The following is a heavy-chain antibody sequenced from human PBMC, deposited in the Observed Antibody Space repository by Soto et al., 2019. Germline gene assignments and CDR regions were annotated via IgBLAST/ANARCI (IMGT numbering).Heavy chain of an antibody. V-gene: IGHV3-23*01. D-gene: IGHD2-15*01. CDR3: AKASGRVVVKNYYYMDV. J-gene: IGHJ6*03. CDR1: GFTFSSHA. CDR2: ISGSGGST. Sequence: GGSLRLSCAASGFTFSSHAMSWVRQAPGKGLEWVSAISGSGGSTYYADSVKGRFTISRDNSKNTLYLQMNSLRAEDTAVYYCAKASGRVVVKNYYYMDVWGKGTTVTVSS.